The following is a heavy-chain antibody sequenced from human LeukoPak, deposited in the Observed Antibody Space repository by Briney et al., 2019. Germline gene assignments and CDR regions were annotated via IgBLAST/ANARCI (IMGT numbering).Heavy chain of an antibody. CDR2: IYHSGST. V-gene: IGHV4-38-2*02. Sequence: TSETLSLTCTVSGYSISSGYYWGWIRQPPGKGLEWIGSIYHSGSTYYNPSLKSRVTTSVDTSKNQFSLKLSSVTAADTAVYYCAREAIAAAGASIDYWGQGTLVTVSS. CDR1: GYSISSGYY. D-gene: IGHD6-13*01. J-gene: IGHJ4*02. CDR3: AREAIAAAGASIDY.